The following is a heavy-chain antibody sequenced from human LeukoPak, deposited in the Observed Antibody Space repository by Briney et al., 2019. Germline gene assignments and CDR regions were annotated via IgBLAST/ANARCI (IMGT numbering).Heavy chain of an antibody. J-gene: IGHJ4*02. CDR2: ISRSATKI. Sequence: RSGGSLRLSCAASGFTFSDYSMDWVRQAPGKGLEWISYISRSATKIYYADSVKGRFTLSRDNANNSLYLQMNSLRVEDTAVYYYARTDKSEWELFDYWGQGVLVTVSS. CDR3: ARTDKSEWELFDY. D-gene: IGHD1-26*01. CDR1: GFTFSDYS. V-gene: IGHV3-48*01.